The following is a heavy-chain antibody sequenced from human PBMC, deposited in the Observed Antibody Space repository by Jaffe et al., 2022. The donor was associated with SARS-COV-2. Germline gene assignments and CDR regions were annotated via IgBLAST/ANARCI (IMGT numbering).Heavy chain of an antibody. D-gene: IGHD3-3*01. Sequence: QVQLVQSGAEVKKPGASVKVSCKASGYTFAGYYLHWVRQAPGQGLEWMGWINPNNGGINYAQKFQGRVTMTRDKSISTAYMDLGRLRSDDTALYFCARGGDPLVDFWSGAQDYWGQGTPVIVSS. CDR1: GYTFAGYY. CDR3: ARGGDPLVDFWSGAQDY. V-gene: IGHV1-2*02. CDR2: INPNNGGI. J-gene: IGHJ4*02.